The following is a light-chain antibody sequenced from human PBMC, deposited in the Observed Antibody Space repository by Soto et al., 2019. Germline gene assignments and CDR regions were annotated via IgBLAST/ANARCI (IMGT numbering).Light chain of an antibody. J-gene: IGKJ1*01. CDR2: KAS. Sequence: DIQMTQSPSTLSACVGDRVTITCRASQSISSWLAWYHQKPGKAPKLLIYKASNLYSGVPSRFSGSGSGTEFTLTISSLPVDDFATYDCHQYSSYSTTFGQGTKVEVK. CDR3: HQYSSYSTT. CDR1: QSISSW. V-gene: IGKV1-5*03.